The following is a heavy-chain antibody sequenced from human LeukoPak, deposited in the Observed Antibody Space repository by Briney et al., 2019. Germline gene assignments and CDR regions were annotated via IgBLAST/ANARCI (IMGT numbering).Heavy chain of an antibody. CDR1: GFTFSNYW. Sequence: GGSLRLSCAASGFTFSNYWMSWVRQAPGKGLEWVANIKQDGSEKYYVDSVKGRFTISRDNAKNSLYLQMNSLRAEDTAVYYCARMYYYGSGSPNWFDPWGQGTLVTVSS. CDR2: IKQDGSEK. J-gene: IGHJ5*02. V-gene: IGHV3-7*01. CDR3: ARMYYYGSGSPNWFDP. D-gene: IGHD3-10*01.